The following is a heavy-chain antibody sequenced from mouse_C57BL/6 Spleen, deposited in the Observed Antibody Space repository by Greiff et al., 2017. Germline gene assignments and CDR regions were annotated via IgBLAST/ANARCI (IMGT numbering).Heavy chain of an antibody. CDR2: IFPGSGST. D-gene: IGHD1-1*01. CDR3: ARLHYGSSLGWFAY. CDR1: GYTFTDYY. J-gene: IGHJ3*01. V-gene: IGHV1-75*01. Sequence: QVQLQQSGPELVKPGASVKISCKASGYTFTDYYINWVKQRPGQGLEWIGWIFPGSGSTYYNEKFKGKATLTVDKSSSTAYMLLSSLTSEDSAVYFCARLHYGSSLGWFAYWGQGTLVTVSA.